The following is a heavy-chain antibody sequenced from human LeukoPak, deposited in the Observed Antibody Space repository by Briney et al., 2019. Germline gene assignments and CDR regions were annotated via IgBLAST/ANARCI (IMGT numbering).Heavy chain of an antibody. CDR1: GFTFSSYG. CDR2: IRYDGSNK. J-gene: IGHJ5*02. V-gene: IGHV3-30*02. D-gene: IGHD5-18*01. Sequence: GGSLRLSCAASGFTFSSYGMHWVRQAPGKGLEWVAFIRYDGSNKYYADSVKGRFTISRDNSKNTLYLQMNSLRAEDTAVYYCAKDGGLGYSYGYGLDSGEVGPNWFDPWGQGTLVTVSS. CDR3: AKDGGLGYSYGYGLDSGEVGPNWFDP.